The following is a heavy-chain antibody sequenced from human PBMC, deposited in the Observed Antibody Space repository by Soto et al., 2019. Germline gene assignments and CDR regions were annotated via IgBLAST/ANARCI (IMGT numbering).Heavy chain of an antibody. CDR2: INSDGSST. CDR1: GFTFSSYW. CDR3: ERVFSLGEYCSSPSRYPLFAK. Sequence: PGGSLRLSCAASGFTFSSYWMHWVRQAPGKGLVWVSRINSDGSSTSYADSVKGRFTISRDNAKNTLYLQMNSLRAEDTAVYYCERVFSLGEYCSSPSRYPLFAKGGQETLVTVPS. V-gene: IGHV3-74*01. J-gene: IGHJ4*02. D-gene: IGHD2-2*01.